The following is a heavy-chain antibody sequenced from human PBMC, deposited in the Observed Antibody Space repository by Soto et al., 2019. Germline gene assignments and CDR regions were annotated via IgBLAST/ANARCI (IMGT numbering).Heavy chain of an antibody. V-gene: IGHV3-23*01. CDR2: VSASGLNT. CDR3: ATYCSGGNCYKPFDY. Sequence: GGSLRLSCAASGFTFSTYAMAWVRQAPGKGLEWVSGVSASGLNTDYADPVKGRFYISRDNSKNTLFLQMNSLRDEDTAVYYCATYCSGGNCYKPFDYWGQGTLVTVSS. CDR1: GFTFSTYA. J-gene: IGHJ4*02. D-gene: IGHD2-15*01.